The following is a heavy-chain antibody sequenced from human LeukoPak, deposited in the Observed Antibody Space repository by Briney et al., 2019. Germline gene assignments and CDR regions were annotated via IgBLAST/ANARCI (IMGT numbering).Heavy chain of an antibody. D-gene: IGHD1-26*01. CDR3: ARGRGSPGAFDI. CDR2: IIPIFGTA. Sequence: GASVKVSCKASGYTFTSYYMHWVRQAPGQGLEWMGGIIPIFGTANYAQKFQGRVTITADESTSTAYMELSSLRSEDTAVYYCARGRGSPGAFDIWGQGTMVTVSS. V-gene: IGHV1-69*13. J-gene: IGHJ3*02. CDR1: GYTFTSYY.